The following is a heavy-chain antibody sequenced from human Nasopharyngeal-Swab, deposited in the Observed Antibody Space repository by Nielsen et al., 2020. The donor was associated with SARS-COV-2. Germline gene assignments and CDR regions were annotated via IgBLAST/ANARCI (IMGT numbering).Heavy chain of an antibody. CDR1: GLTVSSNY. CDR2: IYSDGRT. J-gene: IGHJ4*02. V-gene: IGHV3-53*01. D-gene: IGHD6-13*01. Sequence: GGSLRLSCAVSGLTVSSNYMSWVRQAPGKGLEWVSVIYSDGRTYYTDSVRGRFTISRDNSKNMVNLQLNSLRAEDTAVYYCARMDFIASRDYWGQGTLVTVSS. CDR3: ARMDFIASRDY.